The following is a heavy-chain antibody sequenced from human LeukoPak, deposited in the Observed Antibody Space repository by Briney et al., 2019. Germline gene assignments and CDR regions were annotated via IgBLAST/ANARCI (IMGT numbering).Heavy chain of an antibody. CDR1: GFTFSSYW. D-gene: IGHD2-15*01. Sequence: GGSLRLSCAASGFTFSSYWMHWVRQAPGKGLVWVSRINSDGSSTSYADSVKGRFTISRDNAKNSLYLQMNSLRAEDTAVYYCARVGDIVVVVADLDYWGQGTLVTVSS. CDR3: ARVGDIVVVVADLDY. J-gene: IGHJ4*02. CDR2: INSDGSST. V-gene: IGHV3-74*01.